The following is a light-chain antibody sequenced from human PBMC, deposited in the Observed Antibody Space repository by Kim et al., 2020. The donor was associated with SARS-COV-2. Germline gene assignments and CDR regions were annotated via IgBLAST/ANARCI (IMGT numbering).Light chain of an antibody. CDR1: QSVSTD. V-gene: IGKV3-11*01. Sequence: EVVLTQSPATLSVSPGGRATLSCRASQSVSTDLAWYLQKPGQAPRLLIYDASNRATGVPARFSGSGSGTDFTLTISSLEPEDFAVYYWQQRNNSPLTFGGGTKVDIK. J-gene: IGKJ4*01. CDR3: QQRNNSPLT. CDR2: DAS.